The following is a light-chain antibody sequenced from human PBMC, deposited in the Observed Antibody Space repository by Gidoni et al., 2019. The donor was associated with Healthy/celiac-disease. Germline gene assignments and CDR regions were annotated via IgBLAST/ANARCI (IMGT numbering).Light chain of an antibody. CDR3: QSADSSGTYV. V-gene: IGLV3-25*03. Sequence: SYELTQPPSVSASPGQTARITCSGDALPKQYAYWYKQKPGQAPVLVIYKDSERPPGIPERFSGSSSGTTVTLTISGVQAEDEADYYCQSADSSGTYVFGTGTKVTVL. J-gene: IGLJ1*01. CDR2: KDS. CDR1: ALPKQY.